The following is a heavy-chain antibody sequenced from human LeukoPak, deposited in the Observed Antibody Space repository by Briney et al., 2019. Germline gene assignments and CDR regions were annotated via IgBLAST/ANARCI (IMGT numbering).Heavy chain of an antibody. Sequence: GGSLRLSCVVSGFTVSGDYISWFRQAPGKGLEWVSDLYYGVSTFYKDSVKGRFTTSGDNFKNTVYLQMNSLRAEDTAVYYCARGRQNYGDYPYWGQGTLVTVSS. V-gene: IGHV3-53*01. J-gene: IGHJ4*02. CDR2: LYYGVST. D-gene: IGHD4-17*01. CDR3: ARGRQNYGDYPY. CDR1: GFTVSGDY.